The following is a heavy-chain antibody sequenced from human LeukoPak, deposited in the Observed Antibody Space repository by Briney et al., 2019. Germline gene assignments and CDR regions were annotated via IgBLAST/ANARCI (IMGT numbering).Heavy chain of an antibody. CDR3: ARDTIAVAGDFDY. CDR2: MNPNSGNT. CDR1: GYTFTSYD. J-gene: IGHJ4*02. Sequence: ASVKVSCKASGYTFTSYDINWVLQATGQGLEWMGWMNPNSGNTGYAQKFQGRVTMTRNTSISTAYMELSSLRSEDTAVYYCARDTIAVAGDFDYWGQGTLVTVSS. D-gene: IGHD6-19*01. V-gene: IGHV1-8*01.